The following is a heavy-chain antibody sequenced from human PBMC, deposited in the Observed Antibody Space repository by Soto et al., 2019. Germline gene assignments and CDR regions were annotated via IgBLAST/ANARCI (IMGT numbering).Heavy chain of an antibody. V-gene: IGHV4-34*01. J-gene: IGHJ6*02. CDR1: GGSISSYY. D-gene: IGHD1-26*01. CDR3: ARGEWAEDQGGYYYYGMDV. CDR2: INHSGST. Sequence: SETLSLTCTVSGGSISSYYWSWIRQPAGKGLEWMGEINHSGSTNYNPSLKSRVTISVDTSKNQFSLKLSSVTAADTAVYYCARGEWAEDQGGYYYYGMDVWGQGTTVTVSS.